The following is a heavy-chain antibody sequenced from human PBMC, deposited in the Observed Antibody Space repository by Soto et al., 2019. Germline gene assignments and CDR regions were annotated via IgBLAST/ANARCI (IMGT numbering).Heavy chain of an antibody. Sequence: PSETLSLTCAVYGGSFSGYYWSWIRQPPGKGLEWIGEINHSGSTNYNPSLKSRVTISVDTSKNQFSLKLSSVTAADTAVYYCARGLKKHQLVLGNTYSWFDSSGQGTFVTLSS. V-gene: IGHV4-34*01. J-gene: IGHJ5*01. CDR2: INHSGST. CDR1: GGSFSGYY. D-gene: IGHD6-13*01. CDR3: ARGLKKHQLVLGNTYSWFDS.